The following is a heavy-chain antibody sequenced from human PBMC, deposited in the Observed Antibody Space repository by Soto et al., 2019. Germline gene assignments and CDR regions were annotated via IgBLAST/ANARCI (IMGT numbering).Heavy chain of an antibody. J-gene: IGHJ4*02. CDR1: GGSIASNNYY. D-gene: IGHD6-6*01. Sequence: QLLLQESGPGLVKPSETLSLTCTVSGGSIASNNYYWAWIRQLPGKGLEWIGSISHSGNTYYSPSLKSRLTILADTSQNQFSLKLNSVTAADTAVYFCARQGVAARHFGFWGQGALVSVSS. CDR2: ISHSGNT. V-gene: IGHV4-39*01. CDR3: ARQGVAARHFGF.